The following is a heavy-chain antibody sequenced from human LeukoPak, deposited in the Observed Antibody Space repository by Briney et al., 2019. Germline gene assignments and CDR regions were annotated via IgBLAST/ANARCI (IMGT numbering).Heavy chain of an antibody. CDR3: ARGPRASSDAFDI. V-gene: IGHV4-59*01. CDR1: GGSISSYY. J-gene: IGHJ3*02. CDR2: IYYSGST. Sequence: SETLSLTCTVSGGSISSYYWSWIRQPPGKGLEWIGYIYYSGSTNYNPSLKSRVTISVDTSKNQFSLKLSSVTAADTAVYYYARGPRASSDAFDIWGQGTMVTVSS.